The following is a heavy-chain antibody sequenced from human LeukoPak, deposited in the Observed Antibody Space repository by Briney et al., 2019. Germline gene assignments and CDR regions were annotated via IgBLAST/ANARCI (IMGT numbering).Heavy chain of an antibody. CDR2: IYSDNT. CDR3: AKDFGELFNMGRYDY. V-gene: IGHV3-53*01. D-gene: IGHD3-10*01. J-gene: IGHJ4*02. Sequence: PGGSLRLSCTVSGFTVSTNSMSWVRQAPGKGLEWVSFIYSDNTHYSDSVKGRFTISRDNSKNTLYLQMNSLRAEDTAVYYCAKDFGELFNMGRYDYWGQGTLVTVSS. CDR1: GFTVSTNS.